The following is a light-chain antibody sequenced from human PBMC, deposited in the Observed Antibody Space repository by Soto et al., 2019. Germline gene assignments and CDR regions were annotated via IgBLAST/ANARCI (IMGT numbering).Light chain of an antibody. J-gene: IGKJ1*01. CDR2: VAS. V-gene: IGKV3-15*01. CDR1: QSVSSN. CDR3: QQYHNWWT. Sequence: EIVMTQSPATLSVSPGERVTLSCRASQSVSSNVAWYQQKPGQAPRLLIYVASSRATGIPARFSGSGSGTEFTLTISSLQSEDFAVYYCQQYHNWWTFGQGTKV.